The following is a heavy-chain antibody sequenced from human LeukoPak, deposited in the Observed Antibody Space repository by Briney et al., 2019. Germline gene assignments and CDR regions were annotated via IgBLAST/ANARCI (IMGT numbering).Heavy chain of an antibody. CDR1: GFTFSSYA. CDR3: VRDAYGGSFSGH. D-gene: IGHD1-26*01. V-gene: IGHV3-7*01. J-gene: IGHJ4*02. CDR2: INQDGSEK. Sequence: PGGSLRLSCAASGFTFSSYAMSWVRQTPGKGLEWVVNINQDGSEKNYVDSVKGRFTISRDNAKNSLHLQMNSLRAEDTAVYYCVRDAYGGSFSGHWGQGTLVTVSP.